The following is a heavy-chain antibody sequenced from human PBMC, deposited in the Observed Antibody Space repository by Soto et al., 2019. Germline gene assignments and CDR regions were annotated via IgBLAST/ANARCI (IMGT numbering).Heavy chain of an antibody. Sequence: QVQLVQSGAEVKKPGASVKVSCKASGYTFTSYGISWVRQAPGQGLEWMGWISAYNGNTNYAQKLQGRVTMTTDTSTSTAYMELRSLRSEDTAVYYCARDILGPRTPLNYGRDVWGQGTPVTVSS. CDR1: GYTFTSYG. CDR3: ARDILGPRTPLNYGRDV. V-gene: IGHV1-18*01. J-gene: IGHJ6*02. D-gene: IGHD3-16*01. CDR2: ISAYNGNT.